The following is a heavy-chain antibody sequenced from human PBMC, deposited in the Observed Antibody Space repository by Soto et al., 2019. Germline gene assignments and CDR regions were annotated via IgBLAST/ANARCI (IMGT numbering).Heavy chain of an antibody. CDR1: GFTFSSYE. Sequence: EMQLVESGGGLVQPGGSLRLSCAASGFTFSSYEMHWVRQAPGKGLEWISDISSTGSGTHYADSVKGRFTISRDNTKNSVSLQMSSLRAENTAVYYCVRNLHEPLSTDALRVPNSGPGTQVTPSS. J-gene: IGHJ4*02. V-gene: IGHV3-48*03. D-gene: IGHD1-1*01. CDR2: ISSTGSGT. CDR3: VRNLHEPLSTDALRVPN.